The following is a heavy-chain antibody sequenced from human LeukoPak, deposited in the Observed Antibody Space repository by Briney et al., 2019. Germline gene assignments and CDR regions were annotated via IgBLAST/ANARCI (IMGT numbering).Heavy chain of an antibody. CDR2: IYYSGTT. CDR3: VREYYDILTGYSLVALNDAFDI. D-gene: IGHD3-9*01. Sequence: SETLSLTCTVSGGSISSSSYYWGWIRQPPGMGLEWLGSIYYSGTTYYNPSLKSRVTISVDTSKNQFSLKLSSVTAADTAVYYCVREYYDILTGYSLVALNDAFDIWGQGTMVTVSS. V-gene: IGHV4-39*07. J-gene: IGHJ3*02. CDR1: GGSISSSSYY.